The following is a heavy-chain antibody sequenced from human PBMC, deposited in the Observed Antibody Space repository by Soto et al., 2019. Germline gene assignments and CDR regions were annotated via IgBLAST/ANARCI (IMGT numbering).Heavy chain of an antibody. CDR3: ARSHRDNWGSPDYFDY. J-gene: IGHJ4*02. CDR2: IYYNGDT. Sequence: QVQLQESGPGLVKPSQTLSLTCTVSGGSISSGGYYWSWIRQHPGKGLEWIGYIYYNGDTYYNPSLKSRVSISIDTSKNQFSLRLTSVTAADTAVYYCARSHRDNWGSPDYFDYWGQGTQVTVSS. V-gene: IGHV4-31*03. CDR1: GGSISSGGYY. D-gene: IGHD7-27*01.